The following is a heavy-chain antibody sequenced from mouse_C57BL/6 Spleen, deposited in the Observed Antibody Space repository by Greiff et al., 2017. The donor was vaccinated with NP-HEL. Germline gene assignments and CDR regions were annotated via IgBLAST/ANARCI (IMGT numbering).Heavy chain of an antibody. V-gene: IGHV1-82*01. CDR1: GYAFSSSW. J-gene: IGHJ3*01. Sequence: VQRVESGPALVKPGASVKISCKASGYAFSSSWMNWVKQRPGKGLEWIGRIYPGDGDTNYNGKFKGKATLTADKSSSTAYMQPSSLTSEDSAVYFCARWGYGYDEAGLAYWGQGTLVTVSA. D-gene: IGHD2-2*01. CDR2: IYPGDGDT. CDR3: ARWGYGYDEAGLAY.